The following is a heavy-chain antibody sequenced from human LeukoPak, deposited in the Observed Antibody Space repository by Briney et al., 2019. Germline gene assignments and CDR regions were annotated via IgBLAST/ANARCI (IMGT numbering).Heavy chain of an antibody. J-gene: IGHJ3*02. V-gene: IGHV1-46*01. CDR1: GYTFTSYY. CDR2: INPSGGST. Sequence: ASVKVSCKASGYTFTSYYMHWVRQAPGQGLEWMGIINPSGGSTSYAQKFQGRVTMTRDTSTSTVYMELSSLRAEDTAVYYCAREIFGVVIGPYDAFDIWGQGTMVTVSS. CDR3: AREIFGVVIGPYDAFDI. D-gene: IGHD3-3*01.